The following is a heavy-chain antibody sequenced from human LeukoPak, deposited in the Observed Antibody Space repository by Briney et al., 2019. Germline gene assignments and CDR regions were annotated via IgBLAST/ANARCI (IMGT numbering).Heavy chain of an antibody. Sequence: GESLKISCKGSGYGFTSYWIGWVRQMPGKGLEWMGIIYPGDSDTRYSPSLQGQVTISADKSISTAYLQWSSLKASDTAMYYCARLEGEMATNGDYYYYMDVWGKGTTVTISS. CDR1: GYGFTSYW. D-gene: IGHD5-24*01. CDR3: ARLEGEMATNGDYYYYMDV. J-gene: IGHJ6*03. V-gene: IGHV5-51*01. CDR2: IYPGDSDT.